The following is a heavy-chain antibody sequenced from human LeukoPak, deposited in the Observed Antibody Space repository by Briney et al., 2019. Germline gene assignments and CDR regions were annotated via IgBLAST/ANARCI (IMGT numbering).Heavy chain of an antibody. V-gene: IGHV3-74*01. CDR2: INDLGTAT. CDR1: GW. CDR3: ASVFDS. J-gene: IGHJ4*02. Sequence: GGSLRLSSGGSGWMHWVRQAPGKGLVWVSGINDLGTATYYADSVKGRFTISRDNAKNTVSLQMNSLSAEDTAVYYCASVFDSWGQGFLVTVSS.